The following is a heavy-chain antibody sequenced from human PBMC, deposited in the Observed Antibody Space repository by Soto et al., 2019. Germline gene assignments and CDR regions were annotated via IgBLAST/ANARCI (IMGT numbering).Heavy chain of an antibody. CDR3: ARHVRDSSRNYYYGMDV. CDR2: IYYSGST. Sequence: PSETLSLTCTVSGGSISSSSYYWGWILHPPGKGLEWIGSIYYSGSTYYNPSLKSRVTISVDTSKNQFSLKLSSVTAADTAVYYCARHVRDSSRNYYYGMDVWGQGNTVNVSS. V-gene: IGHV4-39*01. D-gene: IGHD3-10*02. J-gene: IGHJ6*02. CDR1: GGSISSSSYY.